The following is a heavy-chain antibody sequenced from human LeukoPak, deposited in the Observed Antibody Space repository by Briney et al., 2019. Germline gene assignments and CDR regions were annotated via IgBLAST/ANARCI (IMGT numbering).Heavy chain of an antibody. CDR3: VRYSVDYGPWFPEF. CDR1: GYTFTGYY. D-gene: IGHD1-26*01. V-gene: IGHV1-2*02. Sequence: ASVKVSCKTSGYTFTGYYVNWVRQAPGQGLEWMGWVNPDNGVTHFSQKFQGRVTMTRDTSISTAYMELNRLTSDDTAVYYCVRYSVDYGPWFPEFWGQGTLVTVSS. J-gene: IGHJ4*02. CDR2: VNPDNGVT.